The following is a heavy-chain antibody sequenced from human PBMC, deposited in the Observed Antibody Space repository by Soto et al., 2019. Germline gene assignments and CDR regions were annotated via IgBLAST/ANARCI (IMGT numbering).Heavy chain of an antibody. V-gene: IGHV3-30-3*01. D-gene: IGHD3-22*01. CDR3: ARDVYDSSGPFDY. CDR1: GFTFSSYA. Sequence: PGGSLRLSCAASGFTFSSYAMHWVRQAPGKGLEWVAVISYDGSNKYYADSVKGRFTISRDNSKNTLYLQMNSLRAEDTAVYYCARDVYDSSGPFDYWGQGTLVTVSS. CDR2: ISYDGSNK. J-gene: IGHJ4*02.